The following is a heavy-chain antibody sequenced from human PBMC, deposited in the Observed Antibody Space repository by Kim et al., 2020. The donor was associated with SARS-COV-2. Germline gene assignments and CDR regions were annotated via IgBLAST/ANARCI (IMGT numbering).Heavy chain of an antibody. D-gene: IGHD3-3*01. CDR1: GYTFTDYY. CDR3: ARDKSLLGVLEWLVPDYYY. Sequence: ASVKVSCKTSGYTFTDYYMHWVRQAPGHGLEWMGWINPNSGGTNYAQKFQGRVTMTRDTSISTAYMELSRLRSDDTAMYYCARDKSLLGVLEWLVPDYYY. CDR2: INPNSGGT. J-gene: IGHJ6*01. V-gene: IGHV1-2*02.